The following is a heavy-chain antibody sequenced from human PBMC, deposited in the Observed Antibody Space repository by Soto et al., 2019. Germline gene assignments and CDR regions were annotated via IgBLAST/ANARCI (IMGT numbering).Heavy chain of an antibody. CDR3: ARAWGRDDCSGGSGYTLVAFDI. J-gene: IGHJ3*02. CDR1: GYTFTSYD. Sequence: RASVKVSCKASGYTFTSYDINWVRQATGQGLEWMGWMNPNSGNTGYAQKFQGRVTMTRNTSISTAYMELSSLRSEDTAVYYCARAWGRDDCSGGSGYTLVAFDIWNQGTMVTVSS. V-gene: IGHV1-8*01. D-gene: IGHD2-15*01. CDR2: MNPNSGNT.